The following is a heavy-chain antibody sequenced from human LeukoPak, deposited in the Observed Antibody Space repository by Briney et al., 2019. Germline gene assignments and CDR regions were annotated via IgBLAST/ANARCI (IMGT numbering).Heavy chain of an antibody. CDR2: ISGSGGST. D-gene: IGHD3-10*01. V-gene: IGHV3-23*01. Sequence: GGSLRLSCAASGFTFSSYAMSWVRQAPGKGLEWVSAISGSGGSTYYADSVKGRFTISRDNSKNTLYLQMNSLRAEDTAVYYCAKATTVLLWFGESMPYPYYFDYWGQGTLVTVSS. CDR1: GFTFSSYA. CDR3: AKATTVLLWFGESMPYPYYFDY. J-gene: IGHJ4*02.